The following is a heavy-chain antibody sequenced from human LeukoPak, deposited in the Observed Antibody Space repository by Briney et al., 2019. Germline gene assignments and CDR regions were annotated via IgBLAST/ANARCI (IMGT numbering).Heavy chain of an antibody. D-gene: IGHD3-22*01. J-gene: IGHJ6*03. CDR1: GFTFSSYG. V-gene: IGHV3-23*01. CDR3: AKGGSDSSGYYSLYYYYMDV. Sequence: QSGGSLRLSCAASGFTFSSYGMHWVRQAPGKGLEWVSAISPSGRNTYYADSVKGRFIISRDNSKNMLYLQMSSLRAEDTAVYYCAKGGSDSSGYYSLYYYYMDVWGKGTTVTISS. CDR2: ISPSGRNT.